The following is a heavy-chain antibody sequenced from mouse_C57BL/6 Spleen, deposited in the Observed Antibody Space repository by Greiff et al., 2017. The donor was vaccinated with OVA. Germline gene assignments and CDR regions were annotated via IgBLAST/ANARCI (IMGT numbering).Heavy chain of an antibody. J-gene: IGHJ4*01. CDR2: ISSGSSTI. V-gene: IGHV5-17*01. Sequence: EVKLMESGGGLVKPGGSLKLSCAASGFTFSDYGMHWVRQAPEKGLEWVAYISSGSSTIYYADTVKGRFTISRDNAKNTLFLQMTSLRSEDTAMYYCARDYSAKDYWGQGTSVTVSS. CDR1: GFTFSDYG. CDR3: ARDYSAKDY.